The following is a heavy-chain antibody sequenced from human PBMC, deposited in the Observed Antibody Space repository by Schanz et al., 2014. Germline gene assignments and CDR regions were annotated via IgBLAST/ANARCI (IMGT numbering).Heavy chain of an antibody. CDR3: ARGSGTFDS. D-gene: IGHD3-3*01. J-gene: IGHJ4*02. Sequence: EVQLVESGGALVQPGGSLRLSCAALGFSFSDYAMTWVRQVPGKGLEWVSVIAGDGGGPNYVDSVKGRFTISRDNSDNTLYLQMNNLRAEDTAVYYCARGSGTFDSWGQGTLVTVSS. CDR1: GFSFSDYA. V-gene: IGHV3-23*04. CDR2: IAGDGGGP.